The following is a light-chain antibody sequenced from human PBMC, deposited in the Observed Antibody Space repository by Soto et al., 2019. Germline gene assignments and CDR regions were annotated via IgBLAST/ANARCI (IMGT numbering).Light chain of an antibody. V-gene: IGLV1-44*01. Sequence: QSVLTQPPSASGTPGQTVTISCSGSDSNIGSNTVNWYQQFPGTAPKLLIYTNFRRPSGVPDRFSGSKSVTSASLAIGGLQSEDEAHYYCATWDDGLSGWVFGGGTKVTVL. J-gene: IGLJ3*02. CDR3: ATWDDGLSGWV. CDR2: TNF. CDR1: DSNIGSNT.